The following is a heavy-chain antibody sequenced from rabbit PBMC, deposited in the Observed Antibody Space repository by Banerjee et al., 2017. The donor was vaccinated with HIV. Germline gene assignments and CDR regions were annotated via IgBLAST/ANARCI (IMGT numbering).Heavy chain of an antibody. Sequence: QLVESGGGLVTPGGSLKLSCKASGFTISSYNMQWVRQAPGKGLEWIGTIYTSKGRTAYASWVNGRFTISSDNAQNTVDLQMNSLTAVDRATYFCARRGAGAAGDNYATGDAFDPWGPGTLVTVS. CDR2: IYTSKGRT. D-gene: IGHD6-1*01. V-gene: IGHV1S7*01. CDR3: ARRGAGAAGDNYATGDAFDP. J-gene: IGHJ2*01. CDR1: GFTISSYN.